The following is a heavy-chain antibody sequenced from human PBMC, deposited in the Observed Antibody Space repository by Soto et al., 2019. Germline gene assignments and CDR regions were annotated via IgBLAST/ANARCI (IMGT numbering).Heavy chain of an antibody. V-gene: IGHV6-1*01. Sequence: PSQTLSLTCAISGDSVSDNTAAWNWIRQSPSRGLEWLGRTYYRSRWYNDYAISVRSRIIINPDTSKNQFSLQLNSVTPEDTAAYYCARDGGIALTTFDFWGQGSLVTVSS. D-gene: IGHD4-17*01. CDR1: GDSVSDNTAA. CDR3: ARDGGIALTTFDF. CDR2: TYYRSRWYN. J-gene: IGHJ4*02.